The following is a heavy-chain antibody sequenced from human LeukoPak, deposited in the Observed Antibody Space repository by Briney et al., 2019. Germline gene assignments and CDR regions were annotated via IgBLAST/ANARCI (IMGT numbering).Heavy chain of an antibody. Sequence: GGSLRLSCAASGFTFDDYAMHWVRQAPGKGLEWVSGISWNSGSIGYADSVKGRFTISRDNAKNSPYLQMNSLRAEDMALYYGAKDSSGLRDAFDIWGQGTMVTVSS. CDR2: ISWNSGSI. CDR3: AKDSSGLRDAFDI. CDR1: GFTFDDYA. V-gene: IGHV3-9*03. D-gene: IGHD3-22*01. J-gene: IGHJ3*02.